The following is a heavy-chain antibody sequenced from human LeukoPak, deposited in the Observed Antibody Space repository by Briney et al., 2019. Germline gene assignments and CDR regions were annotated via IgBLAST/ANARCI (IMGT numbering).Heavy chain of an antibody. D-gene: IGHD3-3*01. CDR1: GGSFSGYY. CDR3: ARARLRFLEWLSPFDY. CDR2: INHSGST. Sequence: SETLSLTCAVYGGSFSGYYWSWIRQPPGEGLEWIGEINHSGSTNYNPSLKSRVTISVDTSRNQFSLKLSSVTAADTAVYYCARARLRFLEWLSPFDYWGQGTLVTVSS. V-gene: IGHV4-34*01. J-gene: IGHJ4*02.